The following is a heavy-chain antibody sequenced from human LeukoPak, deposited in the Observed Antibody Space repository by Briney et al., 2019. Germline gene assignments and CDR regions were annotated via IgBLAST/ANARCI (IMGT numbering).Heavy chain of an antibody. CDR2: INHSGGT. V-gene: IGHV4-34*01. CDR1: GGSFSAYC. CDR3: ARGGTPGTVATPRSYFDY. J-gene: IGHJ4*02. D-gene: IGHD4-23*01. Sequence: SETLSLTCAVYGGSFSAYCWSWIRQPPGKGLEWIGEINHSGGTNYNPSLKSRVTISVDTSKNQFSLRLSSVTAADTAVYYCARGGTPGTVATPRSYFDYWGQGTLVTVSS.